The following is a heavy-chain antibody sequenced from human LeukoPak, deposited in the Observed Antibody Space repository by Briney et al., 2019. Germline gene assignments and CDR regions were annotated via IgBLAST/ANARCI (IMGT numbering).Heavy chain of an antibody. J-gene: IGHJ4*02. CDR3: ARAPPEYDFWSGYYDFDY. CDR1: GFTFSSYG. D-gene: IGHD3-3*01. V-gene: IGHV3-33*01. Sequence: GGSLRLSCAASGFTFSSYGMHWVRQAPGKGLEWVAVIWYDGSNKYYADSVKGRFTISRDNSKNTLYLQMNSLRAEDTAVYYCARAPPEYDFWSGYYDFDYWGQGTLVTVSS. CDR2: IWYDGSNK.